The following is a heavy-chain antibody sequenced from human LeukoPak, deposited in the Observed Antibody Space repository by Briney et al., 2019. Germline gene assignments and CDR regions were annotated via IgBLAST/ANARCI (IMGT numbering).Heavy chain of an antibody. CDR3: ARRLPSVETFDY. Sequence: GESLKISCKGSGYSFTSYWIAWVRHMPGKGLEWMGIIYPGDSDTRYNPSFQGQVTISADKSISAAYLQWSNLKASDTAMYCCARRLPSVETFDYWGQGTLVTVSS. CDR1: GYSFTSYW. CDR2: IYPGDSDT. J-gene: IGHJ4*02. V-gene: IGHV5-51*01. D-gene: IGHD5-24*01.